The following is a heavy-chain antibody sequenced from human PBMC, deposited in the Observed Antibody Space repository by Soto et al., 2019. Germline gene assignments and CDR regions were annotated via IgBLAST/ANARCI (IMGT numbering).Heavy chain of an antibody. Sequence: SDARSVGDGSSSGCYWNRIRQPPGKGLEWIGYISHRGSTNYESSLKSRVIISIDTSKSQFSLNLNSVTAADTAVYYCARGSPYGSGSYLSPFDYWGQGTLVTV. J-gene: IGHJ4*02. CDR1: DGSSSGCY. D-gene: IGHD3-10*01. CDR2: ISHRGST. V-gene: IGHV4-59*01. CDR3: ARGSPYGSGSYLSPFDY.